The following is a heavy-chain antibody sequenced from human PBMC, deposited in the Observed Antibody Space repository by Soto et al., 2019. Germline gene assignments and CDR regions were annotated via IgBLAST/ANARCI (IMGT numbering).Heavy chain of an antibody. CDR1: GGSISSGDYY. J-gene: IGHJ5*02. D-gene: IGHD2-2*01. Sequence: TSETLSLTCTVSGGSISSGDYYWSWIRRPPGKGLEWIGYIYYSGSTYYNPSLKSRVTISVDTSKNQFSLKLSSVTAADTAVYYCARGGSRRYCSSTSCYSTWFDPWGQGTLVTVSS. CDR2: IYYSGST. V-gene: IGHV4-30-4*01. CDR3: ARGGSRRYCSSTSCYSTWFDP.